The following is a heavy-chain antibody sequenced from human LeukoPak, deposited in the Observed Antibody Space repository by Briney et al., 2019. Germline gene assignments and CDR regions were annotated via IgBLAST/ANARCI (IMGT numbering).Heavy chain of an antibody. Sequence: GGSLRLSCAASGFTFSNYAMTWVRQAPGKELEWVSSISGSGGSTYYADSVKGRFTISRDNSKNTLYLQVTSLRADDTAVYYCAKDIAVADVNWFDHWGQGTLVTVSS. D-gene: IGHD6-19*01. CDR3: AKDIAVADVNWFDH. V-gene: IGHV3-23*01. J-gene: IGHJ5*02. CDR1: GFTFSNYA. CDR2: ISGSGGST.